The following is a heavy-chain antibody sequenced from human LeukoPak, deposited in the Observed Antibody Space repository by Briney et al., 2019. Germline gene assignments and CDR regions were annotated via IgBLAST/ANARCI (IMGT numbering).Heavy chain of an antibody. D-gene: IGHD3-10*01. V-gene: IGHV3-30*04. Sequence: GGSLRLSCSASGLTFSSYAMHWVRQAPGKGLEWVAVISYDGSNKYYADSVKGRFTISRDNSKNTLYLQMNSLRAEDTAVYYCAKDPAALLWFGELSPVDYWGQGTLVTVSS. CDR2: ISYDGSNK. CDR1: GLTFSSYA. J-gene: IGHJ4*02. CDR3: AKDPAALLWFGELSPVDY.